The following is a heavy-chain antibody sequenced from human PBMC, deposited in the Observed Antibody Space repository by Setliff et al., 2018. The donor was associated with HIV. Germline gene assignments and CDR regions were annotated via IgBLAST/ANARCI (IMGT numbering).Heavy chain of an antibody. D-gene: IGHD6-19*01. J-gene: IGHJ4*02. CDR3: ARGAWYTSGWYSSRYMDV. CDR2: IYYSGST. Sequence: SETLSLTCTVSGASISSVGYYWSWIRQHPGKGLEWIGYIYYSGSTYYNPSLKSRVTISVDTSKNQFSLKLSSVTAADTAVYYCARGAWYTSGWYSSRYMDVWGPGTLVTVSS. V-gene: IGHV4-31*03. CDR1: GASISSVGYY.